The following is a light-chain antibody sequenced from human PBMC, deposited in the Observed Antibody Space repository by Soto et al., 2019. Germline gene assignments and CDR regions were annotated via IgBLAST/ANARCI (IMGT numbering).Light chain of an antibody. J-gene: IGKJ1*01. CDR2: AAS. CDR3: RQYYSYPWT. V-gene: IGKV1-8*01. CDR1: QGISSY. Sequence: AIRMTQSPSSFSASTGDRVTITCRASQGISSYLAWYQQKPGKAPKLLIYAASTLQSGVPSRFSGSGSGTDFTLTISCLQSEDFATYYCRQYYSYPWTFGQGTKVDI.